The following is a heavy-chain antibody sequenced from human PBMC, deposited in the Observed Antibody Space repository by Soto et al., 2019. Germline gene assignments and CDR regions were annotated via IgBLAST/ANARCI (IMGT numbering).Heavy chain of an antibody. D-gene: IGHD2-2*01. CDR2: IWYDGSNK. CDR1: GFTFSSYG. J-gene: IGHJ4*02. Sequence: GGSLRLSCAASGFTFSSYGMHWVRQAPGKGLEWVAVIWYDGSNKYYADSVKGRFTISRDNSKNTLYLQMNSLRAADTAVYYCARGSRPGGTKRVDYWGQGALVTVSS. CDR3: ARGSRPGGTKRVDY. V-gene: IGHV3-33*01.